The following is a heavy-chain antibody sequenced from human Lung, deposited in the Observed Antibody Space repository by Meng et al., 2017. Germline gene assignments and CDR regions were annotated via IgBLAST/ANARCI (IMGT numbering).Heavy chain of an antibody. V-gene: IGHV3-74*01. CDR2: INRDGTKP. CDR3: TNDRLNH. D-gene: IGHD1-1*01. CDR1: GFTFTDHW. Sequence: VQLWESGGGLVPPGGSLRLSCAASGFTFTDHWMHWVRQGPGKGLVWVSRINRDGTKPTYADSVKGRFTISRDNAKNTLYLQMNNLRAEDTAFYYCTNDRLNHWGQGALVTVFS. J-gene: IGHJ1*01.